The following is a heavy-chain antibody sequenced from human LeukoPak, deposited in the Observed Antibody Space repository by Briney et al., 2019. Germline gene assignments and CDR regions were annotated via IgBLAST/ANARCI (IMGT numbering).Heavy chain of an antibody. Sequence: PSETLSLTCTVSGGSISSSSYYWGWIRQPPGKGLEWIGSIYYSGSTYYNPSLKSRVTISVDTSKNQFSLKLSSVTAADTAVYYCARLEDAFDIWGQGTMVTVSS. V-gene: IGHV4-39*01. CDR1: GGSISSSSYY. J-gene: IGHJ3*02. CDR3: ARLEDAFDI. CDR2: IYYSGST.